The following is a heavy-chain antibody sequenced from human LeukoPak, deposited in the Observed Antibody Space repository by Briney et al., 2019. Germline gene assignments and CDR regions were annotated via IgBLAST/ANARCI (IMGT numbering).Heavy chain of an antibody. Sequence: ASVKVSCKASGYTFTSYGFSWVRQAPGQGLEWMGWISAYNGNTNYAQKLQGRVTMTTDTSTSTAYMELRSLRSDDTAVYYCARDLGIAAAGTNGYWGQGTLVTVSS. CDR1: GYTFTSYG. CDR3: ARDLGIAAAGTNGY. J-gene: IGHJ4*02. CDR2: ISAYNGNT. D-gene: IGHD6-13*01. V-gene: IGHV1-18*01.